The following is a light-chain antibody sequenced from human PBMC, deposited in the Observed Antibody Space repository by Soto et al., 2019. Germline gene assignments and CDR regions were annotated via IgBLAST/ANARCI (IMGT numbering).Light chain of an antibody. J-gene: IGLJ2*01. V-gene: IGLV2-23*01. CDR2: EDI. CDR1: SSDVGSYNL. Sequence: QSALTQPASVSRSPGQSITISCTGTSSDVGSYNLVSWYQQHPGKAPKLMIYEDIERPSGVSNRFSGSKSGNTASLTSSGLQTEDEADYYCCSYAGGTSVVFGGGTKLTVL. CDR3: CSYAGGTSVV.